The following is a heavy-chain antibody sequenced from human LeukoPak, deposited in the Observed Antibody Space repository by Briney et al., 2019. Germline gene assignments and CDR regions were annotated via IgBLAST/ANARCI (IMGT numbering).Heavy chain of an antibody. V-gene: IGHV4-59*01. Sequence: LETLSLTCTVSGGSISNYYCTWIRQPPGKGLEWIGYIYYTGSTNHNPSLKSRVTLSVDTSKNQFSLKLSSVTAADTAVYYCAARYCTSSSCHSNFDYWGQGTLVTVSS. CDR1: GGSISNYY. CDR2: IYYTGST. CDR3: AARYCTSSSCHSNFDY. D-gene: IGHD2-2*01. J-gene: IGHJ4*02.